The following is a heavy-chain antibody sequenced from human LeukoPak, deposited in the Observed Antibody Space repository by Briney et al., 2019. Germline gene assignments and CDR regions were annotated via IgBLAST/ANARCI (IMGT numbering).Heavy chain of an antibody. Sequence: PGESLTLSCAASGFTFSNYAMNWVRQAPGKGLEWVSSISDNGSTTSYAAPVKGRFTISRENSKNTLFLQMNSRRPERPAVYHCAKYRDMVHIQTLFWG. CDR2: ISDNGSTT. CDR1: GFTFSNYA. V-gene: IGHV3-23*01. D-gene: IGHD3-10*01. J-gene: IGHJ6*01. CDR3: AKYRDMVHIQTLF.